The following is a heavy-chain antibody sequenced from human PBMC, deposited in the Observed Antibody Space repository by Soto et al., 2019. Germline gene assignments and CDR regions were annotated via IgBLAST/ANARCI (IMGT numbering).Heavy chain of an antibody. CDR2: ISGSGGDT. V-gene: IGHV3-23*01. J-gene: IGHJ3*02. Sequence: EVQLLESGGGLVQPGGSLRLSCAASGFTFSIYAMSFVRQTPGKGLEWVSGISGSGGDTYYAESVKGRFTISRDNSRNTVYLKMNSLRVDDTAVYYCAKDAYVSGWFLDALDIWGQGTMVTVSS. CDR3: AKDAYVSGWFLDALDI. D-gene: IGHD6-19*01. CDR1: GFTFSIYA.